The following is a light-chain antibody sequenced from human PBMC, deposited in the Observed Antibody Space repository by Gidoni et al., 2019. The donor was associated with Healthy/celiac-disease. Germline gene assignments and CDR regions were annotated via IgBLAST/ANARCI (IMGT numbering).Light chain of an antibody. CDR3: QQYYSYPPRYT. CDR1: QGISSY. V-gene: IGKV1-8*01. CDR2: AAS. Sequence: AIRMTQSPSSFSASTGDRVTITCRASQGISSYLAWYQQKPGKAPKLLIYAASTLQSGVPSRFSGSGSGTDFTLTISCLQSEDFATYYCQQYYSYPPRYTFGQXTKLEIK. J-gene: IGKJ2*01.